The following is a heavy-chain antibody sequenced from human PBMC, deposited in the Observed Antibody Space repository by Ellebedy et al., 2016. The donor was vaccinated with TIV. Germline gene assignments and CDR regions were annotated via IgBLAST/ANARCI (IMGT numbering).Heavy chain of an antibody. D-gene: IGHD1-26*01. CDR3: AKDKVFGDSKWEIDV. J-gene: IGHJ6*02. CDR1: GFTFRSYW. Sequence: GESLKISCAASGFTFRSYWMTWVRQAPGKGLEWVAKIKQDESEKYYVDSVKGRFTIFRDNAKNSLYLQMNSLRAEDTAVYYCAKDKVFGDSKWEIDVWGQGITVTVSS. V-gene: IGHV3-7*01. CDR2: IKQDESEK.